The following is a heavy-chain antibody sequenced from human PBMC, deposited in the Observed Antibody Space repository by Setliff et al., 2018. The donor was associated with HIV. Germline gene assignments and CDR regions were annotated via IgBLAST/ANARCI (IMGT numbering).Heavy chain of an antibody. CDR3: ARYSPRGYTLTGPY. J-gene: IGHJ4*02. D-gene: IGHD6-25*01. V-gene: IGHV4-61*01. Sequence: SETLSLTCTVSGGSVSSGSYYRCWIRQPPGKGLEWIGYIYYSGSTKHNPSLKSRVTISLDTSKNQFSLKLTSVTAADTAVYYCARYSPRGYTLTGPYWGQGTLVTVSS. CDR1: GGSVSSGSYY. CDR2: IYYSGST.